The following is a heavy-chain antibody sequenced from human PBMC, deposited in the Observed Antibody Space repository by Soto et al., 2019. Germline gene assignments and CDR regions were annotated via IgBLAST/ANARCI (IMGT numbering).Heavy chain of an antibody. J-gene: IGHJ5*01. CDR2: INAGNGNI. Sequence: QVQLVQSGAEVKKPGASVKVSCKASGYTFTNYAMHWVRQAPGQRLEWMGWINAGNGNIRYSRKFQGRVTVSRATSASTAYVVLCRLCGEDTAVYYCARDSGALDSWGQGTVVTGSS. D-gene: IGHD1-26*01. CDR1: GYTFTNYA. CDR3: ARDSGALDS. V-gene: IGHV1-3*01.